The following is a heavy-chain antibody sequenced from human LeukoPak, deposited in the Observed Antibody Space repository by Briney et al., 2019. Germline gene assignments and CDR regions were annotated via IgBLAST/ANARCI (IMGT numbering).Heavy chain of an antibody. D-gene: IGHD6-13*01. Sequence: SVKVSCKASGGTFSSYAISWVRQAPGQGLELMGGISPIFGTANYAQKFQGRVTITADKSTSTAYMELSSLRSEDTAVYYCARDWYENSDAFDIWGQGTMVIVSS. J-gene: IGHJ3*02. V-gene: IGHV1-69*06. CDR1: GGTFSSYA. CDR2: ISPIFGTA. CDR3: ARDWYENSDAFDI.